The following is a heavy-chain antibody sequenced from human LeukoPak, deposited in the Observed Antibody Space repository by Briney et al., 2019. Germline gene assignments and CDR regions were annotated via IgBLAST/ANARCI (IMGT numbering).Heavy chain of an antibody. D-gene: IGHD7-27*01. CDR1: GGSISSDDYY. V-gene: IGHV4-30-4*08. CDR3: AREGAQLGLKVFDY. Sequence: PSETLSLTCTVSGGSISSDDYYWSWIRQPPGKGLEWIGYIYYSGSTYYNPSLKSRVAISVDTSKNQFSLKLSSVTAADTAVYYCAREGAQLGLKVFDYWGQGTLVTVSS. J-gene: IGHJ4*02. CDR2: IYYSGST.